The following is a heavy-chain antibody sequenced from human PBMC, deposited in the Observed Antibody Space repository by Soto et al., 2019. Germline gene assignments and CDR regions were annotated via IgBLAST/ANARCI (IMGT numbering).Heavy chain of an antibody. Sequence: SETLSLTCSVSGDSISSVDYFWAWIRQPPGQALEYIGYIYKSATAYYNPSLESRVAISLDTSKSQFSLNVTSVTAADTAVYFCARGRYCLTGRCFPNWFDSWGQGTLVTVSS. D-gene: IGHD2-15*01. CDR3: ARGRYCLTGRCFPNWFDS. CDR2: IYKSATA. CDR1: GDSISSVDYF. V-gene: IGHV4-30-4*01. J-gene: IGHJ5*01.